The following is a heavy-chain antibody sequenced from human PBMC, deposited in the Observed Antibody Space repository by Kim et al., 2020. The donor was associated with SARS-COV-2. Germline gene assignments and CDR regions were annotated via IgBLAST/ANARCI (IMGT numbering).Heavy chain of an antibody. CDR1: GFTFSSYG. D-gene: IGHD6-6*01. CDR3: AKTYSSSSTRYYYYMDV. Sequence: GGSLRLSCAASGFTFSSYGMHWVRQAPGKGLEWVAVISYDGSNKYYADSVKGRFTISRDNSKNTLYLQMNSLRAEDTAVYYCAKTYSSSSTRYYYYMDVWGKGTAVTVSS. J-gene: IGHJ6*03. V-gene: IGHV3-30*18. CDR2: ISYDGSNK.